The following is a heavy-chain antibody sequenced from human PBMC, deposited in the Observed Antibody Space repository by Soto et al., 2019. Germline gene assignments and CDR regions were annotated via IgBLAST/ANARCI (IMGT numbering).Heavy chain of an antibody. V-gene: IGHV4-39*01. J-gene: IGHJ5*02. CDR2: IYYSGST. D-gene: IGHD2-8*01. CDR1: GGSISSSSYY. CDR3: PRPPTPGDTNLWFDP. Sequence: SETLSLTCTVSGGSISSSSYYWGWIRQPPGKGLEWIGSIYYSGSTYYNPSLKSRVTISVDTSKNEFSLKLRSVTAADTAVYSCPRPPTPGDTNLWFDPWGQGTRVTVSS.